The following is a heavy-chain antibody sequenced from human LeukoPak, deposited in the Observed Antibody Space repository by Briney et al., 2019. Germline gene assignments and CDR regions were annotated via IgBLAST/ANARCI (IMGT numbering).Heavy chain of an antibody. V-gene: IGHV4-59*01. CDR2: IYYSGST. CDR3: AREGGFSSGYLNNWFDP. CDR1: GGSISSYY. D-gene: IGHD3-22*01. J-gene: IGHJ5*02. Sequence: SETLSLTCTVSGGSISSYYWSWIRQPPGKGVEWIGYIYYSGSTNYNRSLKRRVTISVDTSKKKFSLKRSSVTAADTAVYYCAREGGFSSGYLNNWFDPWGQGTLVTVSS.